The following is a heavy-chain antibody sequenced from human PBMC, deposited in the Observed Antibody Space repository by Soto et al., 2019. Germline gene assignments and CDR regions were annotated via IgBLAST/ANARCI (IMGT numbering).Heavy chain of an antibody. J-gene: IGHJ6*02. CDR1: GFTFSSYG. Sequence: QVQLVESGGGVVQPGRSLRLSCAASGFTFSSYGMHWVRQAPGKGLEWVAVISYDGSNEYYADSVKGRFTISRDNSKNTLYLQMNSLRAEDTAVYYCAKPLYSRDYYYYGMDVWGQGTTVTVSS. V-gene: IGHV3-30*18. CDR2: ISYDGSNE. D-gene: IGHD5-18*01. CDR3: AKPLYSRDYYYYGMDV.